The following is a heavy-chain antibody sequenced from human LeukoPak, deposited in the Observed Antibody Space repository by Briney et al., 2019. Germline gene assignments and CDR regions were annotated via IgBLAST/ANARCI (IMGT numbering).Heavy chain of an antibody. Sequence: SETLSLTCTVSGVSISSSSYYWGWIRQPPGKGLEWIASIYYSGSTYDNPSLKSRVTISVDTSMNQFSLKLSSVTAADTAVYYCASSSTSPGRLFDYWGQGTLVTVSS. CDR2: IYYSGST. V-gene: IGHV4-39*07. CDR1: GVSISSSSYY. D-gene: IGHD2-2*01. J-gene: IGHJ4*02. CDR3: ASSSTSPGRLFDY.